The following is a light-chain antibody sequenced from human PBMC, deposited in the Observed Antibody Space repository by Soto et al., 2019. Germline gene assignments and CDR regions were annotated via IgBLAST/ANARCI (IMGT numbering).Light chain of an antibody. J-gene: IGLJ2*01. Sequence: QSALTQPASVSGSPGQSITISCTGTSVDVSGYNHVSWYQQHPDKAPKLMIYDVTDRPSGVSNRFSGSKSGNTASLAISGLQAEDDADYYCNSYTSTNTLVFGGGTKHIVL. CDR2: DVT. CDR3: NSYTSTNTLV. V-gene: IGLV2-14*03. CDR1: SVDVSGYNH.